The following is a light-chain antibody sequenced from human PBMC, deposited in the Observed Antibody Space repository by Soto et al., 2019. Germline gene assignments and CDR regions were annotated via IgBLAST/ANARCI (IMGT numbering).Light chain of an antibody. Sequence: QSVLTQPPSVSAAPGQKVTISCSGSSSNIGGNSVSWYQQLPGTAPKLLIYDDNKRPSRIPDRFSGSKSGTSATLGITGFQTGDEADYCGSWDSSLSAYVFGTGTKVTVL. CDR3: GSWDSSLSAYV. V-gene: IGLV1-51*01. CDR1: SSNIGGNS. CDR2: DDN. J-gene: IGLJ1*01.